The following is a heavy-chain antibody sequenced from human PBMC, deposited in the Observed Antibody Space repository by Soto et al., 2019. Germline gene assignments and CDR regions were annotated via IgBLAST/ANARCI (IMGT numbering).Heavy chain of an antibody. V-gene: IGHV1-2*02. CDR3: AREIRSGYYKYWYFDL. CDR2: INPDSGGT. D-gene: IGHD3-3*01. J-gene: IGHJ2*01. CDR1: GYTFTIYY. Sequence: QVQLVQSGAEVKKPGASVKVSCKASGYTFTIYYMHWVRQAPGQGLEWMGWINPDSGGTKYAQKFQGEVTMTRDTSISTVYMELSRLRSDDTAVYYCAREIRSGYYKYWYFDLWGRGTLVTVSS.